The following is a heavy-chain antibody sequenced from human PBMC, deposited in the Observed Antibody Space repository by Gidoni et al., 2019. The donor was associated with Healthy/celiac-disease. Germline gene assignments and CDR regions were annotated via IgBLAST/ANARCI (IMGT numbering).Heavy chain of an antibody. Sequence: QLQLQESGSGLVQPSQTLSLTCAVSGGSISSGGYSWSWLRQPPGKGLEGIGYIYHSGSTYYNPSLKSRVTISVDRSKNQFSLKLSSVTAADTAVYYCARGNQNYYDSSGYSGAAEYFQHWGQGTLVTVSS. CDR1: GGSISSGGYS. V-gene: IGHV4-30-2*01. CDR3: ARGNQNYYDSSGYSGAAEYFQH. CDR2: IYHSGST. J-gene: IGHJ1*01. D-gene: IGHD3-22*01.